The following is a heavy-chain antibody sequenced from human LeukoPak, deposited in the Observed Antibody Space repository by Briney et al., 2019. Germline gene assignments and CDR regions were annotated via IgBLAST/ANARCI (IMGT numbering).Heavy chain of an antibody. J-gene: IGHJ4*02. CDR2: TSHDGTSN. CDR3: ATTVPGYPDDYLDN. CDR1: QFTFSKYW. Sequence: PGGSLRLSCAASQFTFSKYWMSWVPEAPGKGRERVAHTSHDGTSNYYADSVQARFTISRDNAKNSLYLHMNSLRIEDTAVYYCATTVPGYPDDYLDNWGQGTLVTVSS. D-gene: IGHD6-19*01. V-gene: IGHV3-7*01.